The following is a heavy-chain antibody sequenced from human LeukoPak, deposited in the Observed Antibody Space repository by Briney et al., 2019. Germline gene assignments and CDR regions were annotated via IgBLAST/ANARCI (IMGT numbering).Heavy chain of an antibody. V-gene: IGHV4-34*01. CDR3: ARGTVAGSVFNLAKTKFDY. CDR2: INHSGST. J-gene: IGHJ4*02. Sequence: SETLSLTCAVYGGSFSGYYWSWIRQPPGKGLEWIGEINHSGSTNYNPSLKSRVTISVDTSKNQFSLKLSSVTAADTAVYYCARGTVAGSVFNLAKTKFDYWGQGTLVTVSS. CDR1: GGSFSGYY. D-gene: IGHD6-19*01.